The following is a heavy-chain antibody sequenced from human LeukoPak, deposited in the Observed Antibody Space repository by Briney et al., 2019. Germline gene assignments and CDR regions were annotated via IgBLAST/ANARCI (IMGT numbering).Heavy chain of an antibody. CDR1: GGTFSSYA. CDR2: IIPIFGTA. CDR3: ARGVVPAAIGNWFDP. D-gene: IGHD2-2*01. Sequence: SVKVSCKASGGTFSSYAISWVRQAPGQGLEWMGGIIPIFGTANYAQEFQGRVTITADKSTSTAYMELSSLRSEDTAVYYCARGVVPAAIGNWFDPWGQGTLVTVSS. J-gene: IGHJ5*02. V-gene: IGHV1-69*06.